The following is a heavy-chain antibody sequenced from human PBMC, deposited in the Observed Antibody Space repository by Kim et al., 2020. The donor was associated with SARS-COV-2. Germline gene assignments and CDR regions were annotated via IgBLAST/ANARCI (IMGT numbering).Heavy chain of an antibody. CDR3: RTEHNCSGGSCYYYGMDV. CDR2: FDPEDGET. J-gene: IGHJ6*02. D-gene: IGHD2-15*01. CDR1: GYTLTELS. V-gene: IGHV1-24*01. Sequence: ASVKVSCKVSGYTLTELSMHWVRQAPGKGLEWMGGFDPEDGETIYAQKFQGRVTMTEDTSTDTAYMELSSLRSEDTAVYYCRTEHNCSGGSCYYYGMDVWGQGTTVTVSS.